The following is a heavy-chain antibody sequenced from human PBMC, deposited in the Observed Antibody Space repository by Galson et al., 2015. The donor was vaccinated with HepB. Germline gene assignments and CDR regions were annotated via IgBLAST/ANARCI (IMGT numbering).Heavy chain of an antibody. CDR2: IIPIFGTA. CDR3: AKDPHPNLLPLDY. CDR1: GGTFSSNA. Sequence: SVKVSCKASGGTFSSNAISWVRQAPGQGLEWMGGIIPIFGTANYAQKFQGRVTITRDMSTSTAYMELSSLRSEDTAVYYCAKDPHPNLLPLDYWGQGTLVTVSS. V-gene: IGHV1-69*05. J-gene: IGHJ4*02. D-gene: IGHD1-26*01.